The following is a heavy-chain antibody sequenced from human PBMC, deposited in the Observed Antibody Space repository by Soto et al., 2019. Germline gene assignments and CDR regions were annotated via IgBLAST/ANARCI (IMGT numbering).Heavy chain of an antibody. J-gene: IGHJ4*02. V-gene: IGHV1-3*01. CDR3: ARGYSYGDY. CDR1: VYAFTSYS. CDR2: INAGNGNT. Sequence: VNVYCKSSVYAFTSYSMHLVRQAPGQRLEWMGWINAGNGNTKYSQKFQGRVTITRDTSASTAYMELSSLISEDTAVYYCARGYSYGDYWGQGTLVTVSS. D-gene: IGHD5-18*01.